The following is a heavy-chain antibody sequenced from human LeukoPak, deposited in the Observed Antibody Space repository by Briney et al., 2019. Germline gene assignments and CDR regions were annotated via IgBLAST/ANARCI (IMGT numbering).Heavy chain of an antibody. CDR1: GGSISSSSYY. J-gene: IGHJ4*02. CDR3: ARLRSGYDLFDY. CDR2: IYYSGST. D-gene: IGHD5-12*01. Sequence: SETLSLTCTVSGGSISSSSYYWGWIRQPPGKGLEWIGSIYYSGSTYYNPSLKSRGTISVDTSKNQFSLKLSSVTAADTAVYYCARLRSGYDLFDYWGQGTLVTVSS. V-gene: IGHV4-39*01.